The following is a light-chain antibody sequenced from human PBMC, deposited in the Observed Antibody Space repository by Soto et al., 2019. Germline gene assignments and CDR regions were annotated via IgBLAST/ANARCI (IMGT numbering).Light chain of an antibody. J-gene: IGKJ4*01. V-gene: IGKV3-20*01. CDR1: QSVSSSF. CDR2: RAS. CDR3: QQYESSPLT. Sequence: EIVLTQSPDTLSLSPGERATLSCRASQSVSSSFLAWYQQKPGQAPRLLIYRASSRATGIPDRFTGSGSGTDFTLTISRLEPEAFAVYYCQQYESSPLTFGGGAKVEIK.